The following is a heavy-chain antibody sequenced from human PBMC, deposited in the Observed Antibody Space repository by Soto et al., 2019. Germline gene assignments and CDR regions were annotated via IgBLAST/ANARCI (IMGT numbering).Heavy chain of an antibody. CDR2: IYHSGST. CDR1: GGSINTATHS. D-gene: IGHD4-4*01. V-gene: IGHV4-30-2*01. J-gene: IGHJ4*02. Sequence: QLQLQESGSGLVKPSQTLSLTCAVSGGSINTATHSWSWIRQPPGKGLEWIGYIYHSGSTYYNPSVKSQVTITIDKANNPFSLRLSSVTAADTAVYYCARGGGVTTTGDDYWGQGILVTVSS. CDR3: ARGGGVTTTGDDY.